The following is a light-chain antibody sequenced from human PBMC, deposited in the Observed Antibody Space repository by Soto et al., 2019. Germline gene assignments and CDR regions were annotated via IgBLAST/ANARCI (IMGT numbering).Light chain of an antibody. CDR3: SSYSHSPPSYV. V-gene: IGLV2-14*03. CDR1: SVDVGDYNS. Sequence: QSVLTQPASVSWSPGQSITISCTGSSVDVGDYNSVSWYQQHPGKAPKVMIYHVTIRASGVSNRFSGSKSGNTASLTISGLQAEDEADYYCSSYSHSPPSYVFGTGTKVTVL. J-gene: IGLJ1*01. CDR2: HVT.